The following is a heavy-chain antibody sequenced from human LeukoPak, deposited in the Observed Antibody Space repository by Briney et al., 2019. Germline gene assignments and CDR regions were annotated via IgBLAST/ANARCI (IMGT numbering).Heavy chain of an antibody. CDR2: INHSGST. CDR1: GGSISSYY. Sequence: SETLSLTCTVSGGSISSYYWSWIRQPPGKGLEWIGEINHSGSTNYNPSLKSRVTISVDTSKDQFSLKLSSVTAADTAVYYCARQGVPDYGDFPFDYWGQGTLVTVSS. J-gene: IGHJ4*02. V-gene: IGHV4-34*01. D-gene: IGHD4-17*01. CDR3: ARQGVPDYGDFPFDY.